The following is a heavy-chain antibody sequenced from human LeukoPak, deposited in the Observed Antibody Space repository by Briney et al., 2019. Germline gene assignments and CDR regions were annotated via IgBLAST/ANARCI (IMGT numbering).Heavy chain of an antibody. Sequence: PSETLSLTCTVSGGSISSYYWSWIRQPPGKGLEWIGYISDSGSTNYNPSLKSRVTISVDTSKNQFSLMLSSVTAADTAVYYCARGYDSSAYYPFNYWGQGTLVTVSS. CDR2: ISDSGST. V-gene: IGHV4-59*01. CDR3: ARGYDSSAYYPFNY. CDR1: GGSISSYY. J-gene: IGHJ4*02. D-gene: IGHD3-22*01.